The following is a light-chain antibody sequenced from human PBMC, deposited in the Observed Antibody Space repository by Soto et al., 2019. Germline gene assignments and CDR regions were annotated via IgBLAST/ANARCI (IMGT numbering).Light chain of an antibody. CDR2: RAS. CDR3: QQYGSSVWT. CDR1: QSVSSSN. J-gene: IGKJ1*01. Sequence: EIVLTQSPDTLSLSPGERATLSCRASQSVSSSNFAWYQQKYGQAPRLLIYRASSRATGTPDRFSGSGSETDFPLTISRLETEDFAVYYCQQYGSSVWTFGQGTRVEI. V-gene: IGKV3-20*01.